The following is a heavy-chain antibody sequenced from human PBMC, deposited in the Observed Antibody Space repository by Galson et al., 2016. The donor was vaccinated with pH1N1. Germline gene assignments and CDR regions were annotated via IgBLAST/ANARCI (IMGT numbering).Heavy chain of an antibody. J-gene: IGHJ4*02. CDR1: GDSINRNY. V-gene: IGHV4-59*01. CDR3: ARGGGDLDS. D-gene: IGHD2-21*02. Sequence: SETLSLTCTVSGDSINRNYWSWIRQPPGKGLEWIGYIYHSGTTSYNPSLKSRITISVDSSQGQFSLKLTSVTAADTAVYYCARGGGDLDSWGQGTLVTVSS. CDR2: IYHSGTT.